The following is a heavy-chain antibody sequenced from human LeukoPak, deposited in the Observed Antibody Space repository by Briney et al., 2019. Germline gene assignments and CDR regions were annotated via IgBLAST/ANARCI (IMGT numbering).Heavy chain of an antibody. CDR2: ISGSGGST. V-gene: IGHV3-23*01. CDR3: ASQVGYYDSSGYYYRPFDY. Sequence: GGSLRLSCAASGFTFSSYAMSWVRQAPGKGLEWVSAISGSGGSTYYADSVKGRFTISRDNSKNTLYLQMNSLRAEDTAVCYCASQVGYYDSSGYYYRPFDYWGQGTLVTVSS. CDR1: GFTFSSYA. J-gene: IGHJ4*02. D-gene: IGHD3-22*01.